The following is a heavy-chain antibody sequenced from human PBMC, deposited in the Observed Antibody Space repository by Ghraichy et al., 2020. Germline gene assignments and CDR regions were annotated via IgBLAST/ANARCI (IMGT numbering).Heavy chain of an antibody. CDR3: AREDRVGAAYFLDY. CDR2: ITYNGGDK. CDR1: GFAFRTYS. V-gene: IGHV3-30*04. Sequence: GGSLRLSCKASGFAFRTYSMHWVRQAPGKGLEWVALITYNGGDKYSADSVKGRFTISRDNSKKTLHLEMNSLRADDTAVYYCAREDRVGAAYFLDYWGQGTLVTVSS. D-gene: IGHD1-26*01. J-gene: IGHJ4*02.